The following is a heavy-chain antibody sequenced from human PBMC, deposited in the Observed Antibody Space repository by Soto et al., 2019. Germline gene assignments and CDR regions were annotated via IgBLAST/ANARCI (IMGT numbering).Heavy chain of an antibody. CDR1: GYSYIISTYS. Sequence: TLSHRCHVAGYSYIISTYSWRWLQPPPGKALQWIGFIYQSGVTSYNPSLASRVSISLDTSKNQFSLKLSSVTAADTAVYYCARGDTAMVNNWFDPWGQGTLVTGSA. CDR3: ARGDTAMVNNWFDP. J-gene: IGHJ5*02. D-gene: IGHD5-18*01. V-gene: IGHV4-30-2*01. CDR2: IYQSGVT.